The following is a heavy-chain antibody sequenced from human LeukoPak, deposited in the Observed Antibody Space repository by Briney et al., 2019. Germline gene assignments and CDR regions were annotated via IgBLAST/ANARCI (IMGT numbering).Heavy chain of an antibody. V-gene: IGHV4-59*01. CDR3: ARGVVIAPQTFDY. D-gene: IGHD2-21*01. CDR1: GGSISSYY. J-gene: IGHJ4*02. Sequence: KPSETLSLTCTVSGGSISSYYWSWIRQPPGKGLEWIGYIYYSGSTNYNPSLKSRVTISVDTSKNQFSLKLSSVTAADTAVYYCARGVVIAPQTFDYWGQGTLDTVSS. CDR2: IYYSGST.